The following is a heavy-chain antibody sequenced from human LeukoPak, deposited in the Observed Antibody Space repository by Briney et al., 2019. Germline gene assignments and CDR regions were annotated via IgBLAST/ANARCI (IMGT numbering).Heavy chain of an antibody. Sequence: ASVKVSCKASGYTFTSYGISWVRQATGQGLEWMGWMNPNSGNTGYAQKFQGRVTMTRNTSINTAYVELSSLRSEDTAVYYCARLNSITMVRGIDAFDIWGQGTMVTVSS. D-gene: IGHD3-10*01. CDR1: GYTFTSYG. CDR3: ARLNSITMVRGIDAFDI. V-gene: IGHV1-8*02. J-gene: IGHJ3*02. CDR2: MNPNSGNT.